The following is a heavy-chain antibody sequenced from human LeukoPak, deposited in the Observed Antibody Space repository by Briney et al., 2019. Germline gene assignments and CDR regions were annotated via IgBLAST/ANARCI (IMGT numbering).Heavy chain of an antibody. J-gene: IGHJ4*02. CDR1: GGSISSYY. V-gene: IGHV4-59*01. CDR2: IYYSGST. Sequence: SETLSLTCTVSGGSISSYYWSWIRQPPGKGLEWIGYIYYSGSTNYNPSLKSRVTISVDTSKNQFSLKLSSVTAADTAVHYCASTLINYSSGWYYFDYWGQGTLVTVSS. CDR3: ASTLINYSSGWYYFDY. D-gene: IGHD6-19*01.